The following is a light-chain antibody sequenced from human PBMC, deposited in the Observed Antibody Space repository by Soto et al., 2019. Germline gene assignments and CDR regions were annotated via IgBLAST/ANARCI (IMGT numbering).Light chain of an antibody. J-gene: IGKJ4*01. Sequence: EIVLTQSPGTLSLSPGERATLSCRASQSVSSGYLAWYQQKPGQAPRLLIYGASTRATGIPDRFSGSGSGTDFTLTISSLEPDDFTVYYCQQHSDWPLTFGGGTKVDI. CDR3: QQHSDWPLT. CDR2: GAS. V-gene: IGKV3-20*01. CDR1: QSVSSGY.